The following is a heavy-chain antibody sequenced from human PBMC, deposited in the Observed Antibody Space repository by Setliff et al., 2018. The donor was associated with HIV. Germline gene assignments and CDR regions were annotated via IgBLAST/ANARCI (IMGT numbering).Heavy chain of an antibody. D-gene: IGHD2-21*01. Sequence: SETLSLTCTVSGASITSGTYYWSWIRQHPGKGLEFIGCIYDSGSSHYNPSLKSRVVISLDTSKNQFSLRLSSVTAADTAVYYCASRCGGDFWGQGTLVTVSS. V-gene: IGHV4-31*03. CDR2: IYDSGSS. CDR1: GASITSGTYY. CDR3: ASRCGGDF. J-gene: IGHJ4*02.